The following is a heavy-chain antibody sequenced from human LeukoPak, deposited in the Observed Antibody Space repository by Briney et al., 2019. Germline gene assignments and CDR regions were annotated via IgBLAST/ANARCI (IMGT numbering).Heavy chain of an antibody. V-gene: IGHV1-8*03. J-gene: IGHJ5*02. Sequence: ASVKVSFKASGYTFTSYGISWVRQATGQGLEWMGWMNPNSGNTGYAQKFQGRVTITRNTSISTAYMELNSLRSEDTAVYDCARGPTRRQTYTTKNWFDPWGQGALVTASS. CDR1: GYTFTSYG. CDR2: MNPNSGNT. D-gene: IGHD1-1*01. CDR3: ARGPTRRQTYTTKNWFDP.